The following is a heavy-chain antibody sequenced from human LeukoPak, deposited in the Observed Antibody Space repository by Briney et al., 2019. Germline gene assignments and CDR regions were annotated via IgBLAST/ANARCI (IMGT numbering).Heavy chain of an antibody. CDR2: IIPIFGTA. Sequence: SVKVSCKASGGTFSSYAISWVRQAPGQGLEWMGGIIPIFGTANYAQKFQGRVAITTDESTSTAYMELSSLRSEDTAVYYCARAMVRGVIRADYWGQGTLVTVSS. D-gene: IGHD3-10*01. CDR1: GGTFSSYA. V-gene: IGHV1-69*05. J-gene: IGHJ4*02. CDR3: ARAMVRGVIRADY.